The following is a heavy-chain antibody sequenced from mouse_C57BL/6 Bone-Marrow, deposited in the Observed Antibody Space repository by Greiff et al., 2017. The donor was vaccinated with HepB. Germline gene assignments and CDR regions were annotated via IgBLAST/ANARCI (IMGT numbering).Heavy chain of an antibody. D-gene: IGHD1-1*01. CDR2: IDPNSGGT. CDR1: GYTFTSYW. CDR3: ARGDYYGSSYDWYFDV. Sequence: QVQLQQSGAELVKPGASVKLSCKASGYTFTSYWMHWVKQRPGRGLEWIGRIDPNSGGTKYNEKFKSKATLTVDKPASTAYMQLSSLTSEDSAVYYCARGDYYGSSYDWYFDVWGTGTTVTVSS. V-gene: IGHV1-72*01. J-gene: IGHJ1*03.